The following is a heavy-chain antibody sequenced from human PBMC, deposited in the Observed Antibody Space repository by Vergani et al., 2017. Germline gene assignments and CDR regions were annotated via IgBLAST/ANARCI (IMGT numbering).Heavy chain of an antibody. Sequence: QVQLQESGPGLVKSSETLSLTCSVSFDSIRNLYCNLIRQPPGKGLEWIGSIHYSENTNYNPSLKTRVTISVDTSKNQFSLTLTSVTAADTAVYYCASDTHSGQRADRWGQGILVNVTS. D-gene: IGHD6-19*01. CDR1: FDSIRNLY. CDR2: IHYSENT. CDR3: ASDTHSGQRADR. J-gene: IGHJ5*02. V-gene: IGHV4-59*11.